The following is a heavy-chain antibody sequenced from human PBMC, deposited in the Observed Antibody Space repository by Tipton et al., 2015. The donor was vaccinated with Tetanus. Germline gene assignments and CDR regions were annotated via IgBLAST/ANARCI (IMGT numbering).Heavy chain of an antibody. CDR1: GGSISTRNYF. Sequence: TLSLTCTVSGGSISTRNYFWGWIRQAPGKGLEWIGKIYYSGSTDYNPSLKSRVAISVDTSKNQFSLKLSSVTAADTAVYYCARGTGDYWGQGTLVTVSS. J-gene: IGHJ4*02. CDR2: IYYSGST. V-gene: IGHV4-39*07. CDR3: ARGTGDY. D-gene: IGHD1-14*01.